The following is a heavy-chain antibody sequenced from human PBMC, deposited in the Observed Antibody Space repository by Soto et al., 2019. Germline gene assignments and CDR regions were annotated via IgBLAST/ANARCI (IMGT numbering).Heavy chain of an antibody. Sequence: EVQLVESGGGLVKPGGSLRLSCAASGFTFSSYSMNWVRQAPGKGLEWVSSISSSSYIYYADSVKGRFTISRDNAKNSLYLQMNSLRAEDTAVYYCARDPDIVVVPAATTGILMGMDVWGQGTTVTVSS. D-gene: IGHD2-2*01. CDR1: GFTFSSYS. J-gene: IGHJ6*02. CDR3: ARDPDIVVVPAATTGILMGMDV. V-gene: IGHV3-21*01. CDR2: ISSSSYI.